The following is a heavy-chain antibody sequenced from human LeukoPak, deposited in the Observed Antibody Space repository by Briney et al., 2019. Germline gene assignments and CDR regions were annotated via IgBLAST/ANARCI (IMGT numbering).Heavy chain of an antibody. D-gene: IGHD7-27*01. J-gene: IGHJ3*02. CDR2: IYYSGST. V-gene: IGHV4-59*01. Sequence: PSETLSLTCTVSGGSISNSYWTWIRQPPGKGLEWIGYIYYSGSTNYTPSLKSRVTISLDTPKKQFSLKLSSVTAADTAVYYCARSTWGYAFDIWGQGTMVTVSS. CDR3: ARSTWGYAFDI. CDR1: GGSISNSY.